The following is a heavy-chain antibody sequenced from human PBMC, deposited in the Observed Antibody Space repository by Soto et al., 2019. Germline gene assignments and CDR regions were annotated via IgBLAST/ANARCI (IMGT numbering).Heavy chain of an antibody. V-gene: IGHV4-61*01. CDR3: ARGIEGWYQARYYYGMDV. J-gene: IGHJ6*02. CDR2: IYYSGST. D-gene: IGHD6-19*01. CDR1: GGSVSSGSYY. Sequence: QVQLQESGPGLVKPSETLSLTCTVSGGSVSSGSYYWSWIRQPPGKGLEWIGYIYYSGSTNYKPSLKSRVTISVDTSKNQFSLKLSSVTAADTAVYYCARGIEGWYQARYYYGMDVWGQGTTVTVSS.